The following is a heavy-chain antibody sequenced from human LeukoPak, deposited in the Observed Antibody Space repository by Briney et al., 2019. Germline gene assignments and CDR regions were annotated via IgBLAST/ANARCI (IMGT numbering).Heavy chain of an antibody. CDR2: VNHSGTT. V-gene: IGHV4-34*01. J-gene: IGHJ4*02. Sequence: SETLSLTCNVYGGSFTAFYWSWIRQPPGKGLEWIGEVNHSGTTNYNPSLKSRVTISVDTSKNQFSLKLSSVTAADTAVYYCARGPIIAAAGTPFDYWGQGTLVTVSS. CDR3: ARGPIIAAAGTPFDY. CDR1: GGSFTAFY. D-gene: IGHD6-13*01.